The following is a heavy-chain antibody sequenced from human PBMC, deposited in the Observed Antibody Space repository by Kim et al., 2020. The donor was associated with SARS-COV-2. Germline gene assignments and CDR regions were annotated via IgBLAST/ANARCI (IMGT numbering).Heavy chain of an antibody. Sequence: SETLSLTCTVSGGSVSSGSYYWSWIRQPPGKGLEWIGYIYYSGSTNYNPSLKSRVTISVDTSKNQFSLKLSSVTAADTAVYYCAREGYYYDSSGPVGVSYWGQGTLVTVSS. CDR2: IYYSGST. D-gene: IGHD3-22*01. CDR3: AREGYYYDSSGPVGVSY. J-gene: IGHJ4*02. CDR1: GGSVSSGSYY. V-gene: IGHV4-61*01.